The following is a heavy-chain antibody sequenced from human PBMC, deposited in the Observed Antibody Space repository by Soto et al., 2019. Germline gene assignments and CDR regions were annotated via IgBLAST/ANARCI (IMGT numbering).Heavy chain of an antibody. CDR1: GGPISSSSYY. V-gene: IGHV4-39*01. CDR2: IYYSGST. Sequence: SETLSPTCTGSGGPISSSSYYGGWIRQPPGKGLEWIGSIYYSGSTYYNPSLKSRVTISVDTSKNQFSLKLSSVTAADTAVYYCARQRLGLLPAWGQGTLVTVSS. J-gene: IGHJ5*02. CDR3: ARQRLGLLPA. D-gene: IGHD2-15*01.